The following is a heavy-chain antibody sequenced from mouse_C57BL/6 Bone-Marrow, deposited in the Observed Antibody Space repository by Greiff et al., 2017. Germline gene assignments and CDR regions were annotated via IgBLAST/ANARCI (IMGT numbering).Heavy chain of an antibody. CDR3: AGGVVALDY. CDR1: GFTFSDYY. V-gene: IGHV5-16*01. D-gene: IGHD1-1*01. CDR2: INDDGSST. Sequence: VQLVESEGGLVRPGCSMKLSCTASGFTFSDYYMAWVRQVPIQGLEWVANINDDGSSTYYLDSLKSRFIISRDNAKNILYLQMSSLKSEDTATYYSAGGVVALDYWGQGTTLTVSS. J-gene: IGHJ2*01.